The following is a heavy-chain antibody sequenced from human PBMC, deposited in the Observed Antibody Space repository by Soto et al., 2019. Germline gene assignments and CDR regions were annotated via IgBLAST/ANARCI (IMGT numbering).Heavy chain of an antibody. J-gene: IGHJ4*02. CDR1: GGTFSSYA. V-gene: IGHV1-69*13. D-gene: IGHD4-17*01. CDR2: IIPIFGTA. CDR3: ARDPQDYGGNSGLFDD. Sequence: SVKVSCKASGGTFSSYAISWVRQAPGQGLEWMGGIIPIFGTANYAQKFQGRVTITADESTSTAYMELSSLRSEDTAVYYCARDPQDYGGNSGLFDDWGQGTLVTVSS.